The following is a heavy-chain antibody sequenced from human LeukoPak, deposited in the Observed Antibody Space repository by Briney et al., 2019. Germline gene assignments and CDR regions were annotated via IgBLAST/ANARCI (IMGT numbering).Heavy chain of an antibody. V-gene: IGHV4-31*03. CDR2: IYYSGST. D-gene: IGHD2-2*01. CDR1: GGSISSGGYY. Sequence: SETLSLTCTVSGGSISSGGYYWSWIRQHPGKGLEWIGYIYYSGSTYCNPSLKSRVTISVDTSKNQFSPKLSSVTAADTAVYYCARGTYSTSLYGMDVWGQGTTVTVSS. J-gene: IGHJ6*02. CDR3: ARGTYSTSLYGMDV.